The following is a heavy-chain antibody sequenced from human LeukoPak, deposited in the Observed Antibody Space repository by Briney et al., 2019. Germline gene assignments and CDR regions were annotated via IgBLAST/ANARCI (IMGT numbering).Heavy chain of an antibody. CDR1: GGSFSGYY. CDR3: ARGPVGRRCSGGGCHWSWVSWFDP. V-gene: IGHV4-34*01. Sequence: SETLSLTCAVYGGSFSGYYWSWIRQPPGKGLEWIGEINHSGSTNYNPSLKSRVTISVDTSKNQFSLKLSSVTAADTAVYYCARGPVGRRCSGGGCHWSWVSWFDPWGQGTLVTVSS. D-gene: IGHD2-15*01. CDR2: INHSGST. J-gene: IGHJ5*02.